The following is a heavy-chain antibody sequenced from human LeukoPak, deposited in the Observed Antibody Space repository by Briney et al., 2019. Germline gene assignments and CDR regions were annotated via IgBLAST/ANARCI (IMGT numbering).Heavy chain of an antibody. J-gene: IGHJ5*02. CDR1: GYSFTSYW. V-gene: IGHV5-51*03. D-gene: IGHD2-15*01. CDR2: IYPGDSDT. Sequence: PGESLKISCKGSGYSFTSYWIGWVRQMPGKGLEWMGIIYPGDSDTRYSPSFQGQVTISADKSISTAYLQWSSLKASDTAMYYCARRRDCSGGSCYPVPRYNWFDPWGQGTLVTVSS. CDR3: ARRRDCSGGSCYPVPRYNWFDP.